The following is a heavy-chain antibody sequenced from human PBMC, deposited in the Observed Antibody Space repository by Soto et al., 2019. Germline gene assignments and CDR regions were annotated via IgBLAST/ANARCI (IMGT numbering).Heavy chain of an antibody. Sequence: GGSLRLSCAASGFAVSDNYMSWFRQAPGKGLEWVSVISSGGTIYYADSVKGRFTISRDNSRNTLYLQMNNLRAADTAMYFCARGFPTMTYYGEYYFDYWGLGTLVTVSS. CDR2: ISSGGTI. J-gene: IGHJ4*02. D-gene: IGHD3-10*01. V-gene: IGHV3-53*01. CDR3: ARGFPTMTYYGEYYFDY. CDR1: GFAVSDNY.